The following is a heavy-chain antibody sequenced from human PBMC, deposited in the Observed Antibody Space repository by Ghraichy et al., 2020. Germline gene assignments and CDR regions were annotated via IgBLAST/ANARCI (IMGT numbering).Heavy chain of an antibody. V-gene: IGHV3-15*07. J-gene: IGHJ4*02. Sequence: GGSLRLSCAASGLTLSRLFMNWVRQAPGKGLEWVGRIKGETDGVPTDFAAPVKGRFTISRDDSKNTVYLQMDSLKIEDTAVYYCATGCHYYYDFWGQGTLVTASS. CDR3: ATGCHYYYDF. CDR1: GLTLSRLF. CDR2: IKGETDGVPT.